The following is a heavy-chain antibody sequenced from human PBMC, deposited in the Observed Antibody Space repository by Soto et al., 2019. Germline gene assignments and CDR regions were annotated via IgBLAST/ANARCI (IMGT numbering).Heavy chain of an antibody. CDR1: GYTFTSYD. V-gene: IGHV1-8*01. Sequence: ASVKVSCKASGYTFTSYDINWVRQATGQGLEWMGWMNPNSGNTGYAQKFQGRVTMTRNTSISTAYMELSSLRSEDTAVYYCARGRGSSSWWYYYYMDVWGKGTTVTVSS. J-gene: IGHJ6*03. CDR2: MNPNSGNT. CDR3: ARGRGSSSWWYYYYMDV. D-gene: IGHD6-13*01.